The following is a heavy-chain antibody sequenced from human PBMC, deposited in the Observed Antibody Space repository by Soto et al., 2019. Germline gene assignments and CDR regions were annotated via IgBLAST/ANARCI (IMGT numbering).Heavy chain of an antibody. CDR1: GYTFTNFG. D-gene: IGHD3-16*01. CDR3: ARGGTPIDY. Sequence: QVQLVQSGAEVKKPGASVKVSCKASGYTFTNFGISWVRQAPGQGLEWMGWISAYNGNTDYAQKFQGRVTMTTDTSTSTAYMEVRSLSFDDSAVYYSARGGTPIDYWGQGTLATVSS. J-gene: IGHJ4*02. CDR2: ISAYNGNT. V-gene: IGHV1-18*01.